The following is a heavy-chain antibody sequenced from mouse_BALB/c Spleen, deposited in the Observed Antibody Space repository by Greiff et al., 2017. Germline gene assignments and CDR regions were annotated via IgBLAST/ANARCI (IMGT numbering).Heavy chain of an antibody. V-gene: IGHV14-3*02. J-gene: IGHJ4*01. CDR2: IDPANGNT. CDR1: GFNIKDSY. Sequence: EVQLQQSGAELVKPGASVKLSCTASGFNIKDSYMHWVQQTPEQGLEWIGRIDPANGNTKYDPTFQGIATITADTTSNTDYLQLSSLTSEDTAVYYCARYYGNYGYYYAMDYWGQGTSVTVSS. CDR3: ARYYGNYGYYYAMDY. D-gene: IGHD2-1*01.